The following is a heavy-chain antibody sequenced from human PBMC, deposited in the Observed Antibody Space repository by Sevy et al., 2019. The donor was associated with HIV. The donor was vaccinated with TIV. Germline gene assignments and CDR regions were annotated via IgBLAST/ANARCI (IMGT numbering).Heavy chain of an antibody. CDR3: ARDQSLRHDYGDYMLTY. Sequence: ASVKVSCKVSGYIFTYYGINWVRQAPGQGLEWMGWISTNKGHRKYVEIFQGRITMTTDTTTNTAYLELMSLTSDDAALYYCARDQSLRHDYGDYMLTYWGQGSLVTVSS. CDR2: ISTNKGHR. J-gene: IGHJ4*02. V-gene: IGHV1-18*01. D-gene: IGHD4-17*01. CDR1: GYIFTYYG.